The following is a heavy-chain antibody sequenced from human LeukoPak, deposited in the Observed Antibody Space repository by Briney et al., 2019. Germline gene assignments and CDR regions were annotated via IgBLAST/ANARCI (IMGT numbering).Heavy chain of an antibody. CDR3: ARDSYYYGSGSYGWFDP. J-gene: IGHJ5*02. Sequence: PGGSLRLSCAASGFTFSSYEMNWVRQAPGKGLEWVSYISSSGNTIYYADSVKGRFTISRDNAKNSLYLQMNSLRAEDTAVYYCARDSYYYGSGSYGWFDPWGQGTLVTVSS. V-gene: IGHV3-48*03. D-gene: IGHD3-10*01. CDR2: ISSSGNTI. CDR1: GFTFSSYE.